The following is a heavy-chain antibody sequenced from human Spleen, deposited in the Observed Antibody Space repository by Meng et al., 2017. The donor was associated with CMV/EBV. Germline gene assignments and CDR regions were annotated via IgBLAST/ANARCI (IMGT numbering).Heavy chain of an antibody. CDR2: IYYSGNH. V-gene: IGHV4-59*01. J-gene: IGHJ4*02. CDR1: GRSSSNDY. Sequence: RTCTGRSSSNDYWSWIRQPPGKGLDWIVYIYYSGNHNYNPSLKSRATISVDTSKNQFSLKLSSVTAADTAVYYCARVTVAGNFDFWGQGTLVTVSS. D-gene: IGHD6-19*01. CDR3: ARVTVAGNFDF.